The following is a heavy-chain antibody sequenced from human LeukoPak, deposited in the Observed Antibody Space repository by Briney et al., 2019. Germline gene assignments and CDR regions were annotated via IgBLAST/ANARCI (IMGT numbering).Heavy chain of an antibody. V-gene: IGHV3-64*01. CDR1: GFTFSSYA. J-gene: IGHJ6*03. CDR3: ARDRKAAAGPGIYWYMDV. CDR2: TSSNGGST. Sequence: RGSLRLSCTASGFTFSSYAMHWVRQAPGELLEYVSATSSNGGSTYYANSVKGRLTISRDNSKNTLYLQMGSLRAEDMAVYYCARDRKAAAGPGIYWYMDVWGKGTTVTISS. D-gene: IGHD6-13*01.